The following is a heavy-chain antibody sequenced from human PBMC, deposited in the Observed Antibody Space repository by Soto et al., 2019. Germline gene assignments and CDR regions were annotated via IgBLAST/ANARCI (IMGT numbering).Heavy chain of an antibody. Sequence: SETLSLTCAVYGGSFSGYYWSWIRQPPGKGLEWIGEINHSGSTNYNPSLKSRVTISVDTSKNQFSLKLSSGTAADTAVYYCARAYSSSRGYFDYWGQGTLVTVSS. CDR3: ARAYSSSRGYFDY. J-gene: IGHJ4*02. CDR2: INHSGST. V-gene: IGHV4-34*01. D-gene: IGHD6-13*01. CDR1: GGSFSGYY.